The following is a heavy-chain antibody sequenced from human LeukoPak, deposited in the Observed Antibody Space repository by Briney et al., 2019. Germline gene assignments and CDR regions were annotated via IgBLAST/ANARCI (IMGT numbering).Heavy chain of an antibody. CDR2: IYSSGST. Sequence: SETLSLTCTVSGGSISSYYWNWIRQPAGKGLEWIGRIYSSGSTNYNPSLKSRVTISVDTSKNQFSLKLSSVTAADTAVYYCARHPTGKTVDTAMPPDYYYGMDVWGQGTTVTVSS. CDR1: GGSISSYY. CDR3: ARHPTGKTVDTAMPPDYYYGMDV. D-gene: IGHD5-18*01. J-gene: IGHJ6*02. V-gene: IGHV4-4*07.